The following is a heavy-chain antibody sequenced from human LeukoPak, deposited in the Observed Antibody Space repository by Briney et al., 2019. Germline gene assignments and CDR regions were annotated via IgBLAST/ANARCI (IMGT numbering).Heavy chain of an antibody. CDR2: IYYSGST. Sequence: SETLSLTCTVSGGSITSPNYYWGCIRQPPGKGLEWIGSIYYSGSTYYNPSLKSRVTISVDTSKNQFSLKLSSVTAADTAVYYCARDAVGSCSGTTCYARWFAPWGQGTRVTVSS. CDR3: ARDAVGSCSGTTCYARWFAP. V-gene: IGHV4-39*07. CDR1: GGSITSPNYY. J-gene: IGHJ5*02. D-gene: IGHD2-2*01.